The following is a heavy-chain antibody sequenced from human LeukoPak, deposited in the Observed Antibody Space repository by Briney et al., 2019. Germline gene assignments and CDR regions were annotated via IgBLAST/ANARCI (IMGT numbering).Heavy chain of an antibody. CDR2: IIPIFGTV. Sequence: ASVKVSCKASGGTFSSYAISWVRQAPGQGLEWMGGIIPIFGTVNYAQKFQGRVTITTDESTSTAYMELSSLRSEDTAVYYCARVKGDLTGYRPDAFDIWGQGTMVTVSS. V-gene: IGHV1-69*05. CDR1: GGTFSSYA. J-gene: IGHJ3*02. CDR3: ARVKGDLTGYRPDAFDI. D-gene: IGHD3-9*01.